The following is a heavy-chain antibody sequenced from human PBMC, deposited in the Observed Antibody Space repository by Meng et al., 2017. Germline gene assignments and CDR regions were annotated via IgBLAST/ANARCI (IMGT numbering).Heavy chain of an antibody. Sequence: VQLTEWGSGLLKPSEPLSLTCAVYGGSLSGYDWSWIRQPPGKGLEWIGEINHSGSTNYNPSLKSRVTISVDTSKNQFSLKLSSVTAADTAVYYCARGLRITMVRGVKGWFDPWGQGTLVTVSS. CDR3: ARGLRITMVRGVKGWFDP. D-gene: IGHD3-10*01. CDR2: INHSGST. CDR1: GGSLSGYD. J-gene: IGHJ5*02. V-gene: IGHV4-34*01.